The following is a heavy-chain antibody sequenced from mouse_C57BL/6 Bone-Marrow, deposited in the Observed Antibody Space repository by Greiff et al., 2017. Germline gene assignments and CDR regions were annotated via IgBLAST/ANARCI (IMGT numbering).Heavy chain of an antibody. Sequence: EVQLQESGGGLVKPGGSLKLSCAASGFTFSDYGMHWVRQAPEKGLEWVAYISSGSSTIYYADTVKGRFTISRDNAKNTLFLQMTSRRSEDTAMYYCARDYYGSSYAMDYWGQGTSVTVSS. CDR1: GFTFSDYG. CDR2: ISSGSSTI. J-gene: IGHJ4*01. D-gene: IGHD1-1*01. CDR3: ARDYYGSSYAMDY. V-gene: IGHV5-17*01.